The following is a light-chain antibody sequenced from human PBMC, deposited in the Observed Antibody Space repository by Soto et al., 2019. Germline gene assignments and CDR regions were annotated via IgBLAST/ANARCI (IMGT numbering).Light chain of an antibody. CDR2: DVS. Sequence: QSALTQPASVSGSPGQSITISCTGTSSDVVGYNYVSWYQQHPGKAPKLMIYDVSNRPTGVSNRFSGSKSGNTAFLTISGLQDEDEVVYYCSLYTSSSTPYVFGSGTQLTVL. CDR1: SSDVVGYNY. J-gene: IGLJ1*01. CDR3: SLYTSSSTPYV. V-gene: IGLV2-14*01.